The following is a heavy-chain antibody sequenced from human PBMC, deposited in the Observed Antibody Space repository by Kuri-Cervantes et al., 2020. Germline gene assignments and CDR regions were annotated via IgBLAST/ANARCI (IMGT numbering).Heavy chain of an antibody. V-gene: IGHV3-30*18. CDR2: ISYDGGNK. Sequence: LSLTCAASGFTFSSYGMHWVRQAPGKGLEWVAVISYDGGNKYYADSVKGRFTISRDNSKNTLYLQMNSLRAEDTAVYYCAKVGMVDVWGQGTTVTVSS. CDR1: GFTFSSYG. J-gene: IGHJ6*02. D-gene: IGHD1-14*01. CDR3: AKVGMVDV.